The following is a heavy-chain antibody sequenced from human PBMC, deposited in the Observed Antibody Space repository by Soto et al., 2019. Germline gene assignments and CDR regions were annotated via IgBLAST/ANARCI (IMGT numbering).Heavy chain of an antibody. J-gene: IGHJ3*01. CDR1: GFTFYNYA. V-gene: IGHV3-23*01. Sequence: GGSLRLSCAASGFTFYNYAMNWVRQAPGKGLEWVSVISASGGSAYYADSVQGRFIISRDNSKNTLYLQMNSLRDEDTAIYYCVRVARGSYDFWGRGTMVTVSS. CDR2: ISASGGSA. CDR3: VRVARGSYDF. D-gene: IGHD5-12*01.